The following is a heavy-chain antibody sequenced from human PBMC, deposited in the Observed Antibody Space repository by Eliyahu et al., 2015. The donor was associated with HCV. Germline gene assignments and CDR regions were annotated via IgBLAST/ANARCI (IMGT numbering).Heavy chain of an antibody. D-gene: IGHD3-16*02. CDR2: INSDGSST. J-gene: IGHJ4*02. CDR3: ASCDYVWGSYRWDTFDY. Sequence: EVQLVESGGGLVQPGGSLRLSCAASGFTFSSYWMHWVRQAPGKGLVWVSRINSDGSSTSYADSVKGRFTISRDNAKNTLYLQMNSLRAEDTAVYYCASCDYVWGSYRWDTFDYWGQGTLVTVSS. CDR1: GFTFSSYW. V-gene: IGHV3-74*01.